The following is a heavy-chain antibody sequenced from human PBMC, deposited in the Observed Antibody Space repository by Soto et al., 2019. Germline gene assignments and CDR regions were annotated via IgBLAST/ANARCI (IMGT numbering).Heavy chain of an antibody. D-gene: IGHD1-1*01. CDR3: ARVVQIGKGYGMEV. CDR2: ILPMFGKT. Sequence: VKVSCKASGVTFSNYGITWVRQSPRQGLEWMGAILPMFGKTNYAQKFQGRVTIIADKSPDTVYLELSRLRSDDTAVYFCARVVQIGKGYGMEVWGQGTTVTVSS. J-gene: IGHJ6*01. CDR1: GVTFSNYG. V-gene: IGHV1-69*06.